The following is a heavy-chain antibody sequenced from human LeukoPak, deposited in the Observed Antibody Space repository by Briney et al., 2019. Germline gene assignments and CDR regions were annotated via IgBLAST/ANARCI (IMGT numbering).Heavy chain of an antibody. Sequence: GGSLRLSCAASGFTFSDYYMSWIRQAPGKGLEWVSYISSSSSYTNYADSVKGRFTISRDNAKNSLYLQMNSLRAEDTAVYYCAGSYYDFWSGKNWFDPWGQGTLVTASS. CDR2: ISSSSSYT. V-gene: IGHV3-11*06. CDR3: AGSYYDFWSGKNWFDP. D-gene: IGHD3-3*01. CDR1: GFTFSDYY. J-gene: IGHJ5*02.